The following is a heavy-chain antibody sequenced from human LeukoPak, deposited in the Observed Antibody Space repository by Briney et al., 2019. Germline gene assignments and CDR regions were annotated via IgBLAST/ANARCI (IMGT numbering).Heavy chain of an antibody. D-gene: IGHD3-22*01. CDR2: ISGSGGST. Sequence: GGSLKLSCATSGFTFNSYAMNRVRQAPGKGLEGVSAISGSGGSTYYADSVKGRFTISRDNSKNTLYLQMNSLRAEDTGVYYCAKDEDSSGYYYVPLDYWGQGTLVTVSS. J-gene: IGHJ4*02. CDR3: AKDEDSSGYYYVPLDY. CDR1: GFTFNSYA. V-gene: IGHV3-23*01.